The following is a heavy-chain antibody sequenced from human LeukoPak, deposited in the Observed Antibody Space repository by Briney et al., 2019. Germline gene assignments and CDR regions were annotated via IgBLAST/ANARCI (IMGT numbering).Heavy chain of an antibody. J-gene: IGHJ4*02. CDR1: GYSFTNYW. CDR3: ARHGKISRSANYFDY. D-gene: IGHD6-6*01. Sequence: GESLKISCQGSGYSFTNYWIGWVRQMPGKGLEWMGIIYPDDSDTRYSPSFQGQITISADKSITTAYLQWSSLEASDTAMYFCARHGKISRSANYFDYWGQGTLVTVSS. CDR2: IYPDDSDT. V-gene: IGHV5-51*01.